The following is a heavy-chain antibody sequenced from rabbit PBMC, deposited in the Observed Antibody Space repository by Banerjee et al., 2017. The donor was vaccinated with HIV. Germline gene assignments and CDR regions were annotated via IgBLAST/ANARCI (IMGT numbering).Heavy chain of an antibody. CDR2: IGVGSSGT. CDR1: GFSFSSSQY. D-gene: IGHD6-1*01. CDR3: ARTGYAADGYAFNL. V-gene: IGHV1S40*01. Sequence: QSLEESGGDLVQPGASLTLTCTASGFSFSSSQYMCWVRQAPGKGPEWVACIGVGSSGTYYASWAKGRFTISKTSSTTVTLQMTSLTAADTATYFCARTGYAADGYAFNLWGPGTLVTVS. J-gene: IGHJ4*01.